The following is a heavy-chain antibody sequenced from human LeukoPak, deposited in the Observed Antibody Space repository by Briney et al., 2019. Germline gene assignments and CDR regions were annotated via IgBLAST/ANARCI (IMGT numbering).Heavy chain of an antibody. D-gene: IGHD2-8*01. CDR2: MNPNSGNT. V-gene: IGHV1-8*03. Sequence: ASVKVSCKASGYSFTSYDVTWVRQASGQGLEWMGWMNPNSGNTAYAQKFQGRVTITSDTSITTAYMELSSLRSEDTAVYYCATSLFCSNGVCYTGGYYFDYWGQGTLVTVSS. J-gene: IGHJ4*02. CDR1: GYSFTSYD. CDR3: ATSLFCSNGVCYTGGYYFDY.